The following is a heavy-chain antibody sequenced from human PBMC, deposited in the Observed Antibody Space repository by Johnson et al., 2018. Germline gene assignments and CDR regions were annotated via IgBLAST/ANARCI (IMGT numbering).Heavy chain of an antibody. J-gene: IGHJ3*02. CDR2: IYSGGST. V-gene: IGHV3-66*03. Sequence: EVQLVESGGGLIQPGGSLRLSCAASGFTVSSNYMSWVRQAPGTGLEWDSVIYSGGSTYYADSVKGRFTISRENSKNTLYLQMNSLRAEDTAVYYCAKDQWLLSQHDSFDIWGQGTMVTVSS. CDR3: AKDQWLLSQHDSFDI. D-gene: IGHD3-3*01. CDR1: GFTVSSNY.